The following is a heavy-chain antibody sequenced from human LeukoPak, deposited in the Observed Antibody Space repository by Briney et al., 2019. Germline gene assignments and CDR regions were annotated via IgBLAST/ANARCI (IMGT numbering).Heavy chain of an antibody. J-gene: IGHJ3*02. CDR3: TREYGFMTTVFHAFDI. CDR1: GGSITSSSYY. D-gene: IGHD4-17*01. CDR2: VYYSGNT. V-gene: IGHV4-39*07. Sequence: SETLSLTCTVSGGSITSSSYYWGWIRQPPGKGLEWIGSVYYSGNTYYNSSLKSRVTISVETSKNQFSLKLSSVTAADTAIYYCTREYGFMTTVFHAFDIWGQGTMVTVSS.